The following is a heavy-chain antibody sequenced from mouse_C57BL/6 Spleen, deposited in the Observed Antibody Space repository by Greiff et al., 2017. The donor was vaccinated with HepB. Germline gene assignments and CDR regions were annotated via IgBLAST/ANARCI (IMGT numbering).Heavy chain of an antibody. J-gene: IGHJ2*01. D-gene: IGHD2-5*01. CDR3: AREADSNFDH. CDR2: INPGSGGT. V-gene: IGHV1-54*01. CDR1: GYAFTNYL. Sequence: QVQLQESGAELVRPGTSVKVSCKASGYAFTNYLIEWVKQRPGQGLEWIGVINPGSGGTNYNEKFKGKATLTADKSSSTAYMQLSSLTSEDSAVYFCAREADSNFDHWGQGTTLTVSS.